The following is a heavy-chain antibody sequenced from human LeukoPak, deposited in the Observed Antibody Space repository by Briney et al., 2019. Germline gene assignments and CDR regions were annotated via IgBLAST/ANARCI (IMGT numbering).Heavy chain of an antibody. CDR1: GFTFSSYA. CDR2: ISASGVST. D-gene: IGHD2-21*01. Sequence: GGSLRLSCAASGFTFSSYAMSWVRQAPGKGLEWVSAISASGVSTYYADSVKGRFTISRDNSKNTLYLQMNSLRAEDTAVYYCARAPRGYCGGDCYDYWGQGTLVTVSS. V-gene: IGHV3-23*01. J-gene: IGHJ4*02. CDR3: ARAPRGYCGGDCYDY.